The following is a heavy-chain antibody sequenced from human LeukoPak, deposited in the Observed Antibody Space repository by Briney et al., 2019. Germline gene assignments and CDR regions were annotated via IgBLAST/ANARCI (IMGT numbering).Heavy chain of an antibody. CDR1: GFTFSSYA. J-gene: IGHJ4*02. CDR2: ISGSGGST. CDR3: ATYYSSGYYLADY. D-gene: IGHD3-22*01. Sequence: GGSLSLACAASGFTFSSYAMSWVRQAPGKGLEWVSAISGSGGSTYYADSVKGRFTISRDNFKNTLYLEMNSLRDEDTAVYYCATYYSSGYYLADYWGQGTLVTVSS. V-gene: IGHV3-23*01.